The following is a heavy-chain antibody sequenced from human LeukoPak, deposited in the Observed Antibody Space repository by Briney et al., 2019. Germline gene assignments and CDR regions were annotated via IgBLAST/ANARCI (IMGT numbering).Heavy chain of an antibody. V-gene: IGHV3-9*01. CDR3: AKDLEATITGFDY. J-gene: IGHJ4*02. Sequence: PGGSLRLSCAASGFTFDDYAMHWVRQAPGKGLEWVSGISWDSGSIGYADSVKGRFTISRDNAKNSLYLQMNSLRAEDTALYYCAKDLEATITGFDYWGQGTLVTVSS. CDR1: GFTFDDYA. CDR2: ISWDSGSI. D-gene: IGHD5-24*01.